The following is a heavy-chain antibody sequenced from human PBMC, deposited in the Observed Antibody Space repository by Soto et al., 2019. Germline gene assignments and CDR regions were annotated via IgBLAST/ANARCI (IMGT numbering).Heavy chain of an antibody. J-gene: IGHJ5*02. CDR3: ARAGLAWFNWFDP. D-gene: IGHD3-9*01. CDR1: GGSISSGGYY. CDR2: IYYSGST. Sequence: PSETLSLTCTVSGGSISSGGYYWSWIRQHPGKGLEWIGYIYYSGSTYYNPSLKSRVTISVDTSKNQFSLKLSSVTAADTAVYYCARAGLAWFNWFDPWGQGTLVTVSS. V-gene: IGHV4-31*03.